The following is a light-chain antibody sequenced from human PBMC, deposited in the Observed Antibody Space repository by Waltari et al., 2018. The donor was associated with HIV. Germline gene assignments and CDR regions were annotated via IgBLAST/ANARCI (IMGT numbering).Light chain of an antibody. Sequence: EIVIMQSPATLPVYPGQTATLTCRASQGLSRSLAWYQHKPGQAPRLLICDASTRATEVPARFSGSGSGTDYTLSISGLQAEDFAVYYCQQYYDWPPYTVGQGTTLEIK. V-gene: IGKV3-15*01. J-gene: IGKJ2*01. CDR1: QGLSRS. CDR3: QQYYDWPPYT. CDR2: DAS.